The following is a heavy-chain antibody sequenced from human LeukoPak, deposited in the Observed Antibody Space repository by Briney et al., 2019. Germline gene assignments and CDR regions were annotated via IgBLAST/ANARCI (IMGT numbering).Heavy chain of an antibody. CDR2: ISSSSGTI. CDR3: ARGGSSCFDS. Sequence: GGSLRLSCAASGXTFSSYHVNWVRQAPGKGLEWVSYISSSSGTIYYADSVKGRFTTSRDNAKNSLYLQMNNLRDEDTAVYYCARGGSSCFDSWGQGTLVTVSS. D-gene: IGHD6-13*01. V-gene: IGHV3-48*02. J-gene: IGHJ4*02. CDR1: GXTFSSYH.